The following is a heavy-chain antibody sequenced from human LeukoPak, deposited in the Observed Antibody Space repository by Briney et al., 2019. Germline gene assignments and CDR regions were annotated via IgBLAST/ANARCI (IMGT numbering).Heavy chain of an antibody. V-gene: IGHV1-2*02. CDR3: ARDLRYSSSHPFDY. CDR1: GYTFTGYY. CDR2: INPNSGGT. J-gene: IGHJ4*02. Sequence: ASVKVSCKASGYTFTGYYMHWVRQAPGQGLEWMGWINPNSGGTNYAQKFQGRVTMTRDTSISTAYMELSRLRSDDTVVYYCARDLRYSSSHPFDYWGQGTLVTVSS. D-gene: IGHD6-13*01.